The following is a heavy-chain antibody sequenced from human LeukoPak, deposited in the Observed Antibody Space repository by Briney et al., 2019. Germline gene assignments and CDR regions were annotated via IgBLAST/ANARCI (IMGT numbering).Heavy chain of an antibody. CDR3: AREYSSSPDY. J-gene: IGHJ4*02. V-gene: IGHV4-39*02. D-gene: IGHD6-6*01. Sequence: SETLSLTCTVSGGSISSSSYYWGWICQPPGKGLEWIGSIYYSGSTYYNPSLKSRVTISVDTSKNQFSLKLSSVTAADTAVYYCAREYSSSPDYWGQGTLVTVSS. CDR1: GGSISSSSYY. CDR2: IYYSGST.